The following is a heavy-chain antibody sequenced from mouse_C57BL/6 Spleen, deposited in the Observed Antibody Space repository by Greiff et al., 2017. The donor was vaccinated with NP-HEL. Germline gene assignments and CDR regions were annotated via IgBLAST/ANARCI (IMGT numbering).Heavy chain of an antibody. Sequence: QVQLQQSGAELVRPGTSVKMSCKASGYTFTNYWIGWAKQRPGHGLEWIGDIYPGGGYTNYNEKFKGKATLTADKSSSTAYMQFSSLTSEDSAIYYCARSDYYGSSYYFDYWGQGTTLTVSS. CDR2: IYPGGGYT. V-gene: IGHV1-63*01. D-gene: IGHD1-1*01. CDR3: ARSDYYGSSYYFDY. CDR1: GYTFTNYW. J-gene: IGHJ2*01.